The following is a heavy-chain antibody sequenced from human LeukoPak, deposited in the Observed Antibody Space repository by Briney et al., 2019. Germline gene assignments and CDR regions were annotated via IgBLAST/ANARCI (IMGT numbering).Heavy chain of an antibody. CDR2: ISAYNGNT. CDR3: ARGPPHRDYYYYYMDV. CDR1: GYTFTSYG. Sequence: ASVKVSCKASGYTFTSYGISWVRQAPGQGLEWMGWISAYNGNTNYAQKLQGRVTMTTDTSTSTAYMELRSLRSDDTAVYYCARGPPHRDYYYYYMDVWGKGTTVTVSS. J-gene: IGHJ6*03. V-gene: IGHV1-18*01. D-gene: IGHD5-24*01.